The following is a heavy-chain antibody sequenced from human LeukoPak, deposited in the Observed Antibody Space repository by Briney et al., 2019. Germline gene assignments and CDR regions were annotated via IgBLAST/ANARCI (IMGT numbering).Heavy chain of an antibody. CDR3: AKDGGIWSPAYHFDY. CDR2: ISYDGTNK. J-gene: IGHJ4*02. CDR1: GFSFNNYG. D-gene: IGHD6-13*01. V-gene: IGHV3-30*18. Sequence: GRSLRLSCAASGFSFNNYGMHWVRQAPGKGLEWVAVISYDGTNKYYADSVKGRFTISRDNSKNTLNLQMNSLRVEDTAVYFCAKDGGIWSPAYHFDYWGQGALVTVSS.